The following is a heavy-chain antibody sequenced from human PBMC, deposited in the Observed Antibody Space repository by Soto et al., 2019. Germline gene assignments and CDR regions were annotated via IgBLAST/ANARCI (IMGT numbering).Heavy chain of an antibody. CDR3: AKDPRLQDYYYYYMDV. Sequence: GGSLRLSCAASGFTFSSYAMSWVRQAPGKGLEWVSGISGSGGRTYYADSVKGRFTISRDNFKNTLYLQMNSLRAEDTAVYYCAKDPRLQDYYYYYMDVWGKGTTVTVSS. CDR2: ISGSGGRT. V-gene: IGHV3-23*01. D-gene: IGHD2-21*02. J-gene: IGHJ6*03. CDR1: GFTFSSYA.